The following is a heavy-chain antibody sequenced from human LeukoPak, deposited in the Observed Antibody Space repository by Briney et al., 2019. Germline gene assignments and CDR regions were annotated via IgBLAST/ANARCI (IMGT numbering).Heavy chain of an antibody. CDR3: AKVIRGGYGMEA. V-gene: IGHV3-48*02. CDR2: ISDSSSIT. D-gene: IGHD3-10*01. J-gene: IGHJ6*01. Sequence: GGSLRLSCAASGFTFRSFGMNGVRQAPGKGLEWVSYISDSSSITYYADSVKGRFTVSRDNAKNSLSLQLNSLRDEDTAVYFCAKVIRGGYGMEAWRQGTTVTVSS. CDR1: GFTFRSFG.